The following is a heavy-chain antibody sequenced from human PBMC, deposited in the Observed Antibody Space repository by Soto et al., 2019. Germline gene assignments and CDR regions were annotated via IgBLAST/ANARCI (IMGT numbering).Heavy chain of an antibody. Sequence: SETLSLTCTVSDGSISGNFLTWIRQPAGKGLEWIGRTSSNGNTADNPSLKSRVTMSIDTSKNHSSLDLISVTASDTACYYCARELWVAGLLYYLGFCGQGTLVTVSS. CDR2: TSSNGNT. V-gene: IGHV4-4*07. J-gene: IGHJ4*02. CDR3: ARELWVAGLLYYLGF. CDR1: DGSISGNF. D-gene: IGHD6-13*01.